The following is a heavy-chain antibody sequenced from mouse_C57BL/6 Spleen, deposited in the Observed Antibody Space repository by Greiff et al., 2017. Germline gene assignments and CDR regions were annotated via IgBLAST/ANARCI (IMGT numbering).Heavy chain of an antibody. D-gene: IGHD3-2*02. J-gene: IGHJ2*01. CDR2: ISSGGSYT. CDR3: ARPSDSSGYCFDY. V-gene: IGHV5-6*02. CDR1: GFTFSSYG. Sequence: EVKLVESGGDLVKPGGSLKLSCAASGFTFSSYGMSWVRQTPDKRLEWVATISSGGSYTYYPDSVKGRFTISRDNAKNTLYLQMSSPKSEDTAMYYCARPSDSSGYCFDYWGQGTTLTVSS.